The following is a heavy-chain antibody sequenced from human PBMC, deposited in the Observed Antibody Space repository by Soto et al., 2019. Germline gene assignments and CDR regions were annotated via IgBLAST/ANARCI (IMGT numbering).Heavy chain of an antibody. V-gene: IGHV3-11*01. CDR2: IDTSSTKI. J-gene: IGHJ4*02. Sequence: SGGSLRLSCAASGYTFSDYYMSWIRQAPGKGLEWISYIDTSSTKIYYADSVKGRFTISRDNAKNSLYLEMNSLRDEDTAVYYCASHYDMWSGYLSPVDYWGQGTLVTVSS. CDR3: ASHYDMWSGYLSPVDY. D-gene: IGHD3-3*01. CDR1: GYTFSDYY.